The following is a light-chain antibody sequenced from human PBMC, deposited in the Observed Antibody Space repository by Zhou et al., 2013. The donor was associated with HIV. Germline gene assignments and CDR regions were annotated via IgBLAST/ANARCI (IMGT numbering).Light chain of an antibody. J-gene: IGKJ4*01. V-gene: IGKV3D-20*02. Sequence: EIVLMQSPGTLSLSPGERATLSCRASQSVSSSYLAWYQQKPGQAPRLLIYGASSRASGIPDRFSGSGSGTDFTLTISGLEPEDFAVYYCQQRNNWPLTFGGGTKVGDQT. CDR1: QSVSSSY. CDR3: QQRNNWPLT. CDR2: GAS.